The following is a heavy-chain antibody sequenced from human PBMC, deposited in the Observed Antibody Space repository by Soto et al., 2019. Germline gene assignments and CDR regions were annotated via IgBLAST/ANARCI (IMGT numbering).Heavy chain of an antibody. Sequence: GGSLRLSCAASGFTFSDYYMSWIRQAPGKGLEWVSYISSSGSTIYYADSVKGRFTISRDNAKNSLYLQMNSLRAEDTAVYYCARENLPPPMVRGEYYFDYWGQGTLVTVSS. D-gene: IGHD3-10*01. CDR2: ISSSGSTI. V-gene: IGHV3-11*01. CDR1: GFTFSDYY. J-gene: IGHJ4*02. CDR3: ARENLPPPMVRGEYYFDY.